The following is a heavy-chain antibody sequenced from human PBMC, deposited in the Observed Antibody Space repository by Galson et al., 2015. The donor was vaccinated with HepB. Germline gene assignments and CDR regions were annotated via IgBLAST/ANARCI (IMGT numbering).Heavy chain of an antibody. Sequence: LSLTCTVSGGSISSSSYYWGWIRQPPGKGLEWIGSIYYSGSTYYNPSLKSRVTISVDTSKNQFSLKLSPVTAADTAVYYCARDSELRYFDWLSSYFDYWGQGTLVTVSS. CDR3: ARDSELRYFDWLSSYFDY. CDR2: IYYSGST. CDR1: GGSISSSSYY. D-gene: IGHD3-9*01. V-gene: IGHV4-39*07. J-gene: IGHJ4*02.